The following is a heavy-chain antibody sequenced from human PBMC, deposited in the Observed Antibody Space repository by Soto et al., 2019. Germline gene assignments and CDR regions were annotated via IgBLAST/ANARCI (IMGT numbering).Heavy chain of an antibody. CDR3: ARGEGYIAAAGTTRYGMDV. V-gene: IGHV4-34*01. CDR1: GGSFSGYY. Sequence: ASETLSLTCAVYGGSFSGYYWSWIRQPPGKGLEWIGEINHSGSTNYNPSLKSRVTISVDTSKNQFSLKLSSVTAADTAVYYCARGEGYIAAAGTTRYGMDVWGQGTTVTVSS. J-gene: IGHJ6*02. D-gene: IGHD6-13*01. CDR2: INHSGST.